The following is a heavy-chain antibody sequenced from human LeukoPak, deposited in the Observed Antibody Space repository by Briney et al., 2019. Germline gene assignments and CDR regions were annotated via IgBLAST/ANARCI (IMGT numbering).Heavy chain of an antibody. CDR3: ARDKWYGAPLFDY. J-gene: IGHJ4*02. V-gene: IGHV1-69*13. Sequence: SVKVSCKASGGTFSSYAISWVRQAPGQGLEWMGGIIPIFGTANYAQKFQGRVTITADESTSTAYMELSSLRSEDTAVYYCARDKWYGAPLFDYWGQGTLVTVSS. CDR1: GGTFSSYA. CDR2: IIPIFGTA. D-gene: IGHD4-17*01.